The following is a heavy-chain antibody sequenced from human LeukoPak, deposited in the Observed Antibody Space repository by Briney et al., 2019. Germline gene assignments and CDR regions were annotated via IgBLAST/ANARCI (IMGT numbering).Heavy chain of an antibody. CDR2: VTASGAGT. CDR1: GFTFDSYA. CDR3: ANNGGVAVAGSFDN. V-gene: IGHV3-23*01. Sequence: GGSLRLSCAASGFTFDSYAMTWVRQAPGKGLEWVSTVTASGAGTYFADSVKGRFTVSRDNSKNTLYLQMNSLRAEDTAVYYCANNGGVAVAGSFDNWGQGTLVTVSS. D-gene: IGHD6-19*01. J-gene: IGHJ4*02.